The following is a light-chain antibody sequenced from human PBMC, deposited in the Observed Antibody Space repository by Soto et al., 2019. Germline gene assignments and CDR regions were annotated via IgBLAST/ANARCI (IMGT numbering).Light chain of an antibody. CDR3: NSYTSSSTYV. CDR1: SSDVGAYNY. Sequence: QSALTQPASVSGSPGQSITISCTGTSSDVGAYNYVSWYQHRPGKAPKLMLYDVANRPSGVSNRFSGSKSGNTASLTISGLQAEDEADYYCNSYTSSSTYVFGTGTKVTVL. J-gene: IGLJ1*01. CDR2: DVA. V-gene: IGLV2-14*03.